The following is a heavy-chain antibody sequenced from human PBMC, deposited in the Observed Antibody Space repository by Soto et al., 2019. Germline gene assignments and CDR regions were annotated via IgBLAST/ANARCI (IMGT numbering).Heavy chain of an antibody. CDR1: GFNVSNMY. CDR2: IYRIGST. J-gene: IGHJ6*02. CDR3: ARAPLDYYYFGMDV. V-gene: IGHV3-53*04. Sequence: SGGSLRLSCAASGFNVSNMYMIWVRQAPGKGLEWVSIIYRIGSTYYADSVKGRFTISRHNSKNTLYLQMNSLRAEDTAVYYCARAPLDYYYFGMDVWGQGTTVTVSS.